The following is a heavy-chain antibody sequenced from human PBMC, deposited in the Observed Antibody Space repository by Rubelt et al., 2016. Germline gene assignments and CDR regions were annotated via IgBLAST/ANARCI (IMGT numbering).Heavy chain of an antibody. CDR3: ARDIAAAGRFDP. J-gene: IGHJ5*02. CDR2: ISAYNGNT. D-gene: IGHD6-13*01. Sequence: GQGLEWMGWISAYNGNTNYAQKLQGRVTMTTDTSTSTAYMELRSLRSDDTAVYYCARDIAAAGRFDPWGQGTLVTVSS. V-gene: IGHV1-18*01.